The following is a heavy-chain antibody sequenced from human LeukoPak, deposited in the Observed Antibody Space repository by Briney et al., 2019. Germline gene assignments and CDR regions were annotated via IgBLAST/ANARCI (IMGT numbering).Heavy chain of an antibody. CDR3: AKAASTLYSSGWYEGAFDI. V-gene: IGHV3-23*01. J-gene: IGHJ3*02. CDR2: ISGSGGST. CDR1: GFTFSSYA. Sequence: GGSLRLSCAASGFTFSSYAMSWVRQAPGKGLEWVSAISGSGGSTYYADSVKGRFTISRDNSKNTLYLQMNSLRAEDTAVYYCAKAASTLYSSGWYEGAFDIWGQGTMVTVSS. D-gene: IGHD6-19*01.